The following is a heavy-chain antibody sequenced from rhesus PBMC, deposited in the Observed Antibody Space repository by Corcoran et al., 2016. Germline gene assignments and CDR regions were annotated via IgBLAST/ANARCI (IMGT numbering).Heavy chain of an antibody. CDR2: IYGSGSST. CDR1: GGSISSHY. D-gene: IGHD3-22*01. CDR3: ARLVWSDYYVDY. V-gene: IGHV4-169*01. J-gene: IGHJ4*01. Sequence: QLQLQESGPGLVKPSETLSVPCAVSGGSISSHYWSWIRQPPGKGLEWIGRIYGSGSSTNYNPSLKSRVTLSVDTSKNQLSLKLSSVTAADTAVYYCARLVWSDYYVDYWGQGVLVTVSS.